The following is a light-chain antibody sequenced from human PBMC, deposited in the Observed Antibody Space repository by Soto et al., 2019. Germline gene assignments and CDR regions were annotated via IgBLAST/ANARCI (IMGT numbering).Light chain of an antibody. CDR2: SNT. J-gene: IGLJ1*01. CDR1: SSNIGSNV. Sequence: QPVLTQPPSASGTPGQRVTISCSGSSSNIGSNVVNWYQQLPGRAPKFLMYSNTQRPSGVPDRFSGSKSGTSASLAISGLQSEDEADYYCSTWDDSLNAYVFGTGTKLTVL. V-gene: IGLV1-44*01. CDR3: STWDDSLNAYV.